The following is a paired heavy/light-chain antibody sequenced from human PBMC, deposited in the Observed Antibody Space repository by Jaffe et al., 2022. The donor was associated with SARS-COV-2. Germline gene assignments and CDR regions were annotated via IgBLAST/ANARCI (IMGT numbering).Heavy chain of an antibody. J-gene: IGHJ4*02. D-gene: IGHD1-20*01. V-gene: IGHV4-59*01. CDR3: ARDNNWNLDY. CDR2: IYDIGST. Sequence: QVQLRESGLGLVRPSETLSLTCTVSGGSISGYYWSWIRQPPGKGLEWIGYIYDIGSTNYNPSLKRRVTISVDTSKNQFSLKLSSVTAADTAVYYCARDNNWNLDYWGQGTLVTVSS. CDR1: GGSISGYY.
Light chain of an antibody. V-gene: IGLV7-43*01. CDR1: TGAVISAYY. J-gene: IGLJ3*02. CDR2: STS. Sequence: QTVVTQEPSLTVSPGGTVTLTCASSTGAVISAYYPSWFQQKPGQAPRTLIYSTSNKHSGTPARFSGSLLGGKAALTLSGVQPEDEAEYYCLLYYGGAQVFGGGTRLTVL. CDR3: LLYYGGAQV.